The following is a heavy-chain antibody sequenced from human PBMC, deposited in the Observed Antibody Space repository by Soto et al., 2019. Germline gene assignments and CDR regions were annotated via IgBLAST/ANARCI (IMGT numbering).Heavy chain of an antibody. CDR2: ISGSGGST. V-gene: IGHV3-23*01. CDR1: GFTFSSYA. Sequence: GGSLRLSCAASGFTFSSYAMSWVRQAPGKGLEWVSAISGSGGSTYYADSVKGRFTISRDNSKNTLYLQMNSLRAEDTAVYYCARDLDRIAVAGLSQYYYYYYGMDVWGQGTTVTVSS. D-gene: IGHD6-19*01. CDR3: ARDLDRIAVAGLSQYYYYYYGMDV. J-gene: IGHJ6*02.